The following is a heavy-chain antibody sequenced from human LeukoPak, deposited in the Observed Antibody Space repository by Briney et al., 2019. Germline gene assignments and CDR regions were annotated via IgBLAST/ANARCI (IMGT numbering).Heavy chain of an antibody. CDR1: GFTFSSYS. V-gene: IGHV3-21*01. D-gene: IGHD6-13*01. J-gene: IGHJ1*01. CDR3: ATPAAGPRAEYSLY. Sequence: GGSLRLSCAASGFTFSSYSMNWVRQAPGKGLEWVSSISSSSDFIYYADSVKGRFTTSRDNAKNSPDLQMSSLRAEDTAVYYCATPAAGPRAEYSLYWGQGTLVTVSS. CDR2: ISSSSDFI.